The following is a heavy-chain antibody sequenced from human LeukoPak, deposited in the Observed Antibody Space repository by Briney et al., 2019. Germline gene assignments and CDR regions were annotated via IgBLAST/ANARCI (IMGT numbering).Heavy chain of an antibody. CDR1: GFTFSTHA. CDR3: ARGPPYGSGTGEDF. Sequence: GGSLRLSCAASGFTFSTHAMTWVRQAPGKGLEWVSAISISGTKTYYADSVKGRFTISRDDSKSTLYLQMNSLRAEDTAMYYCARGPPYGSGTGEDFWGQGALVTVSS. D-gene: IGHD3-10*01. CDR2: ISISGTKT. J-gene: IGHJ4*02. V-gene: IGHV3-23*01.